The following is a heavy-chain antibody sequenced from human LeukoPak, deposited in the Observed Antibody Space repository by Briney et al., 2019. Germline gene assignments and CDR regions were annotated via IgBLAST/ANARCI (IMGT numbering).Heavy chain of an antibody. CDR2: ISWDSGAI. V-gene: IGHV3-9*01. D-gene: IGHD6-6*01. CDR1: AFSFHDFA. CDR3: ARGIAARPSSYYYYYMDV. J-gene: IGHJ6*03. Sequence: HPGGSLRLSCAGSAFSFHDFAMQWVRQDPGKGLEWVSGISWDSGAIGYVDSVKGRFTISRDNAKNSLYLQMNSLRAEDTAVYYCARGIAARPSSYYYYYMDVWGKGTTVTVSS.